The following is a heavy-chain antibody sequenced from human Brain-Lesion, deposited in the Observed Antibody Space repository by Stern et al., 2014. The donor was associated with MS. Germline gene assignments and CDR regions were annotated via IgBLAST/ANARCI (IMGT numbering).Heavy chain of an antibody. CDR1: GGSISSSNW. V-gene: IGHV4-4*02. D-gene: IGHD6-13*01. Sequence: VQLVESGPGLVKPSGTLSLTCAVSGGSISSSNWWSWVRQSPGKGLEWIGESDHSGSTIYNPSLKSRVTVSVGKSKNRFSLNLRSVTAADTAVYFCARFPASRPHVFDSWGQGTLVTVSS. CDR2: SDHSGST. CDR3: ARFPASRPHVFDS. J-gene: IGHJ4*02.